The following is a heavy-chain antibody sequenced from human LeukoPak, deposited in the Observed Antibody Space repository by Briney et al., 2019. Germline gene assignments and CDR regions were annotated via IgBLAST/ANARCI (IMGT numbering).Heavy chain of an antibody. CDR2: IKQDGSEK. J-gene: IGHJ4*02. Sequence: GGSLRLSCAASGFTFSSYWTSWVRQAPGKGLEWVANIKQDGSEKYYVDSVKGRFTISRDNAKNSLYLQMNSLRAEDTAVYYCARESGSSGWTHIDYWGQGTLVTVSS. V-gene: IGHV3-7*01. CDR1: GFTFSSYW. CDR3: ARESGSSGWTHIDY. D-gene: IGHD6-19*01.